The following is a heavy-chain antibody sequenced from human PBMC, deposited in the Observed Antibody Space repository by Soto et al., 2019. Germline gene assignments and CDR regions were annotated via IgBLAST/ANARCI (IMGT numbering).Heavy chain of an antibody. CDR3: ASRSGQLPYYFDY. D-gene: IGHD6-6*01. CDR1: GFTFSNYG. J-gene: IGHJ4*02. V-gene: IGHV1-18*03. Sequence: GASVKVSCKASGFTFSNYGITWVRQAPGQGLEWMGWVSASKGNTNYAQKFQGRVTMTTDTSMSTTYMELRSLRSDDMAVYYCASRSGQLPYYFDYWGQGTQVTVSS. CDR2: VSASKGNT.